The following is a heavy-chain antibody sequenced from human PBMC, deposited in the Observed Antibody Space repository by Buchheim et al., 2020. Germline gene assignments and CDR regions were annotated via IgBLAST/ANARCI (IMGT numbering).Heavy chain of an antibody. D-gene: IGHD6-13*01. CDR2: INHSGST. CDR1: GGSFSGYY. V-gene: IGHV4-34*01. CDR3: ARGNRKYSSSWRVYNWFDP. J-gene: IGHJ5*02. Sequence: QVQLQQWGAGLLKPSETLSLTCAVYGGSFSGYYWSWIRQPPGKGLEWIGEINHSGSTNYNPSLKSRVTISVDTAKNQFSLKLSSVTAADTAVYYCARGNRKYSSSWRVYNWFDPWGQGTL.